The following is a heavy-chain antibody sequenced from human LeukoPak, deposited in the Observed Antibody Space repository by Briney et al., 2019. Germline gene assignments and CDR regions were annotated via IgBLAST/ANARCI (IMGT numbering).Heavy chain of an antibody. CDR1: GYTFTSYD. D-gene: IGHD6-13*01. J-gene: IGHJ6*02. V-gene: IGHV1-8*01. CDR3: ARESYRWYVHNYYYYGMDV. CDR2: MNPNSGNT. Sequence: ASVKVSCKASGYTFTSYDINWVRQATGQGLEWMGWMNPNSGNTGYAQKFQGRVTMTRNTSISTAYMELSSLRSEDTAVYYCARESYRWYVHNYYYYGMDVWGQGTTVTVSS.